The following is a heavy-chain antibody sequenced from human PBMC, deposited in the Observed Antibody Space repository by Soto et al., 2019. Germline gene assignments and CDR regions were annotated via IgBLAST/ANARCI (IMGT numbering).Heavy chain of an antibody. Sequence: EVQLVESGGGLVQPGGSLRLSCAASGFTFSSYSMNWVRQAPGKGLEWVSYISRSSSTIYYADSVKGRFTISRDNAKNSLYLHMNSLRDGDTAVYYCARAISGYYSSGGWGQGTLVTVSS. CDR1: GFTFSSYS. CDR3: ARAISGYYSSGG. V-gene: IGHV3-48*02. J-gene: IGHJ4*02. D-gene: IGHD3-22*01. CDR2: ISRSSSTI.